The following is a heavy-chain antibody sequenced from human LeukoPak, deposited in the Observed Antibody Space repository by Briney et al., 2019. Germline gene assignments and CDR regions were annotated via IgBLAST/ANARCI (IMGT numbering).Heavy chain of an antibody. CDR1: GFTFSSYT. Sequence: GGSLRLSCAASGFTFSSYTINWVRQAPGKGLEWVSSISSSSSYIYYADSVKGRFTISRDNAKNSLYLQMNSLRAEDTAVYYCVDDSSGYYAYWGQGTLVTVSS. J-gene: IGHJ4*02. CDR2: ISSSSSYI. D-gene: IGHD3-22*01. V-gene: IGHV3-21*01. CDR3: VDDSSGYYAY.